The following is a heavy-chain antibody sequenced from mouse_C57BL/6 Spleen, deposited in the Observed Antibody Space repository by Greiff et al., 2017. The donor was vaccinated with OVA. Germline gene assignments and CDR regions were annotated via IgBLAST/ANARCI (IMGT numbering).Heavy chain of an antibody. D-gene: IGHD2-5*01. J-gene: IGHJ1*03. V-gene: IGHV1-69*01. CDR2: IDPSDSYT. Sequence: QVQLQQPGAELVMPGASVKLSCKASGYTFTSYWMHWVKQRPGQGLEWIGEIDPSDSYTNYNQKFKGKSTLTVDKSSSTAYMQLSSLTSEDSAVYYCASSDYSNYERNFDVWGTGTTVTVSS. CDR3: ASSDYSNYERNFDV. CDR1: GYTFTSYW.